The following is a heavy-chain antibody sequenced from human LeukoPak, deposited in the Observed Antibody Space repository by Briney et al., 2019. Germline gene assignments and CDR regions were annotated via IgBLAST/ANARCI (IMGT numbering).Heavy chain of an antibody. CDR3: ARDKSSGWFFDY. CDR2: ISSSGSTI. V-gene: IGHV3-48*03. CDR1: GFTFSSYE. Sequence: PGGSLRLSCAASGFTFSSYEMNWVRQAPGKGLEWVSYISSSGSTIYYVDSVKGRFTISRDNAKNSLYLQMNSLRAEDTAVYYCARDKSSGWFFDYWGQGTLVTVSS. J-gene: IGHJ4*02. D-gene: IGHD6-19*01.